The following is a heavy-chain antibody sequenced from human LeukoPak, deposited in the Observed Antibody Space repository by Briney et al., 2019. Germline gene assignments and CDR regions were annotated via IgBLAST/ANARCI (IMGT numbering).Heavy chain of an antibody. Sequence: GGSLRLSCSAFGFTFSSYAMHWVRQAPGKGLEYVSAISSNGGSTYYADSVKGRFTISRDNSKNTLYLQMNSLRAEDTAVYYCAKEGPDSSGYYLYYFDYWGQGTLVTVSS. CDR2: ISSNGGST. D-gene: IGHD3-22*01. CDR3: AKEGPDSSGYYLYYFDY. CDR1: GFTFSSYA. V-gene: IGHV3-64*04. J-gene: IGHJ4*02.